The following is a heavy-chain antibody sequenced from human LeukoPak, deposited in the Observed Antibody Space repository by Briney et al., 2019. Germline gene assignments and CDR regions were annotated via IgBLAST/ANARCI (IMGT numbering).Heavy chain of an antibody. CDR3: AKVAGSGSYLADAFDI. CDR2: ISGSGDST. Sequence: GGSLRLSCAASGLTFSSYGMNWVRQAPGKGLEWVSAISGSGDSTYHADSVRGRFTVSRDNSKNTLYLQMKSLSAEDTAVYYCAKVAGSGSYLADAFDIWGHGTVVTVSS. D-gene: IGHD3-10*01. V-gene: IGHV3-23*01. CDR1: GLTFSSYG. J-gene: IGHJ3*02.